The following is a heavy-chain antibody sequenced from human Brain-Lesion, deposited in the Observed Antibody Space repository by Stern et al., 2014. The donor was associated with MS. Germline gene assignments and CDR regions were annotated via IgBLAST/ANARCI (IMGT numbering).Heavy chain of an antibody. V-gene: IGHV4-61*02. CDR1: GGSISSGSYS. D-gene: IGHD3/OR15-3a*01. CDR3: ARGTAMIFGANGLDV. CDR2: IYTSGGT. J-gene: IGHJ6*02. Sequence: QVQLVESGPGLVKPSQALSLTCTVSGGSISSGSYSWTWIRQSAGKGLEWIGRIYTSGGTNYNLSFKSRTTISSDKAKTQFSLTLHSVTAADTAVYYCARGTAMIFGANGLDVWGQGTTVTVSS.